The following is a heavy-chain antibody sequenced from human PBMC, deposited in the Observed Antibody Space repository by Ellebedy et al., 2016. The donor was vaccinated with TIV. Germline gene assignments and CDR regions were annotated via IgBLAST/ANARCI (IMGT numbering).Heavy chain of an antibody. CDR1: GFTFSDYY. CDR3: AKGKRDYYYYYMDV. V-gene: IGHV3-11*05. Sequence: GGSLRLXXAASGFTFSDYYMSWIRQAPGKGLEWVSYISSSSSYTNYADSVKGRFTISRDNAKNSLYLQMNSLRAEDTAVYYCAKGKRDYYYYYMDVWGKGTTVTVSS. J-gene: IGHJ6*03. CDR2: ISSSSSYT.